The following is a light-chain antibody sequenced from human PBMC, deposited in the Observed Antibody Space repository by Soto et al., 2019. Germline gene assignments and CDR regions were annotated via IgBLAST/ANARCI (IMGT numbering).Light chain of an antibody. J-gene: IGLJ2*01. CDR3: LLSYSGTRVL. CDR2: DTD. Sequence: QSVVTQEPSLTVSPGGTVTLTFGSSTGAVTSGHYPYWFQQKTGQAPTTLIYDTDNKTPWTPARFAGSIVGGKAVLTLSGAQPEDEADYYCLLSYSGTRVLFGAGTKLTVL. V-gene: IGLV7-46*01. CDR1: TGAVTSGHY.